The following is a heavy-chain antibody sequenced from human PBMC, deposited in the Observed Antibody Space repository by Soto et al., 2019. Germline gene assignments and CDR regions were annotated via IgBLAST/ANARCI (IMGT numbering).Heavy chain of an antibody. CDR3: ARGDYYDSSGYYAFDI. CDR2: IYYSGNT. V-gene: IGHV4-30-4*01. D-gene: IGHD3-22*01. J-gene: IGHJ3*02. Sequence: SETLSLTCSVSGGSISSGYYYWSWIRQPPGKGLEWIGNIYYSGNTYYNPSLKSRVTMSVDTSKNQFSLKLSSVTAADTAVYYCARGDYYDSSGYYAFDIWGQGTMVTVSS. CDR1: GGSISSGYYY.